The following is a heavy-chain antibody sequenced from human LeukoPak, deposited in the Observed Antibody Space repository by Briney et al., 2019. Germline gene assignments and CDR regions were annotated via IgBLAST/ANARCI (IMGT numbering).Heavy chain of an antibody. V-gene: IGHV1-69*06. Sequence: GAAVKVPSKPSGGSFSNYAIIWVGQAPGQGLEWMGRIIPIFGATTYAQKFQGRVTITADMGSSTAYLELTGLTSEDTALYFCAKQGVVRHGYYIRGQGT. CDR2: IIPIFGAT. J-gene: IGHJ1*01. CDR3: AKQGVVRHGYYI. D-gene: IGHD1-26*01. CDR1: GGSFSNYA.